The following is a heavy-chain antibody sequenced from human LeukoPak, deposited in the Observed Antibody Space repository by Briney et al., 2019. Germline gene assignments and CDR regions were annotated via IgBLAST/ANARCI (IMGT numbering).Heavy chain of an antibody. V-gene: IGHV3-7*03. CDR1: GFTFSSHW. Sequence: GGSLRLSCAGSGFTFSSHWIGWVRQAPGRGPEWVANVNRDGSETYYLDSVKGRFTISKDNAKNSLYLQMNSLRAEDTALYHCARNNGMDVWGQGTTVIVSS. CDR3: ARNNGMDV. J-gene: IGHJ6*02. CDR2: VNRDGSET.